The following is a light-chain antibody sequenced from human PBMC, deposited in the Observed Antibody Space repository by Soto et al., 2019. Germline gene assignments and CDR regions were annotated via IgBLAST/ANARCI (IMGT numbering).Light chain of an antibody. J-gene: IGKJ5*01. Sequence: EIVLTQSPATLSLSPGERATLSCRASQSVSSYLAWYQQKPGQAPRLLIYDASSRATGIPARFSGSGSGTDFTLTISSLEPEDFAIYFCQQRSKWPLTFGQGTRLEI. CDR3: QQRSKWPLT. CDR1: QSVSSY. CDR2: DAS. V-gene: IGKV3-11*01.